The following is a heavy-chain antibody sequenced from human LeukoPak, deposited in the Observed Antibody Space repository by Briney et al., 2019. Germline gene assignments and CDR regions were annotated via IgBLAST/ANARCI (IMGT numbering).Heavy chain of an antibody. CDR1: GGSISSYY. Sequence: TSETLSLTCTVSGGSISSYYWSWIRQPAGKGLEWIGRIYTSGSTNYNPSLKSRVTMSVGTSKNQFSLKLSSVTAADTAVYYCARGEYYYGSGSYLFDYWGQGTLVTVSS. J-gene: IGHJ4*02. CDR2: IYTSGST. D-gene: IGHD3-10*01. CDR3: ARGEYYYGSGSYLFDY. V-gene: IGHV4-4*07.